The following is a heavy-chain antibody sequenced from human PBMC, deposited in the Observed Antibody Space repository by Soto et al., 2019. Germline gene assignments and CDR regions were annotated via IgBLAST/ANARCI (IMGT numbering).Heavy chain of an antibody. CDR2: TYVTGDS. V-gene: IGHV4-4*07. Sequence: SENLDLTCTVSGGSITSYYWSWIRQPAGKGLEWIGRTYVTGDSNYSPSLKSRVTMSLDTSKNQFFLKLSSATAADTAVYYCARDRRVFAGXDVWGRGTTVTXS. CDR1: GGSITSYY. J-gene: IGHJ6*02. CDR3: ARDRRVFAGXDV. D-gene: IGHD3-3*01.